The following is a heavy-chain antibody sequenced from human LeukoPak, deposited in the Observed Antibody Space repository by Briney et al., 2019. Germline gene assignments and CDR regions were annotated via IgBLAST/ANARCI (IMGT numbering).Heavy chain of an antibody. D-gene: IGHD3-16*01. CDR3: AGWGGGVNH. Sequence: PGGSLRLSCSASGFDFATYWINWVRQAPGKGLEWVANISPDGSARYVDAVRGRFTTSRDNAKNSLSMEMNSLRAEETAVYYCAGWGGGVNHWGQGTLVTVSS. V-gene: IGHV3-7*01. J-gene: IGHJ4*02. CDR1: GFDFATYW. CDR2: ISPDGSAR.